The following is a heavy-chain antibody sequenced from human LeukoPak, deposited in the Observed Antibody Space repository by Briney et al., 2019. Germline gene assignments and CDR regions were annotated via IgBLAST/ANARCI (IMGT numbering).Heavy chain of an antibody. D-gene: IGHD3-22*01. J-gene: IGHJ3*02. Sequence: PSETLSLTCTVSGGSISSGGYYWSWIRQHPGKGLEWIGYIYYSGSTYYNPSLKSRVTISVDTSKNQFSLKLSSVTAADTAVYYCARSPDYYDISGSEQSDAFDIWGQGIMVTVSS. CDR3: ARSPDYYDISGSEQSDAFDI. CDR2: IYYSGST. CDR1: GGSISSGGYY. V-gene: IGHV4-31*03.